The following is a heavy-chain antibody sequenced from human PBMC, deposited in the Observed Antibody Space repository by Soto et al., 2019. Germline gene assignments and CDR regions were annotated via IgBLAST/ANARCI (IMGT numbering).Heavy chain of an antibody. CDR1: GFTFSSYS. CDR3: ARGGIVVVPAATPIYYYYGMEV. V-gene: IGHV3-48*01. J-gene: IGHJ6*02. D-gene: IGHD2-2*01. Sequence: PGGSLRLSCAASGFTFSSYSMNWVRQAPGKGLEWVSYISSSSSTIYYADSVKGRFTISRDNAKNSLYLQMNSLRAEDTAVYYCARGGIVVVPAATPIYYYYGMEVWGQGTTVTVSS. CDR2: ISSSSSTI.